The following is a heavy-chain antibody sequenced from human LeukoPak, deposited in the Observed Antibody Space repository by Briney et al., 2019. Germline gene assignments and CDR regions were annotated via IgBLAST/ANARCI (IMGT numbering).Heavy chain of an antibody. V-gene: IGHV3-30*04. J-gene: IGHJ4*02. CDR3: AKPRFKTYYYGSGSSNYFDY. Sequence: GGSLRLSCAASGFTFSSYAMHWVRQAPGKGLEWVAVISYDGSNKYYADSVKGRFTISRDNSKNTLYLQMNSLRAEDTAVYYCAKPRFKTYYYGSGSSNYFDYWGQGTLVTVSP. CDR1: GFTFSSYA. D-gene: IGHD3-10*01. CDR2: ISYDGSNK.